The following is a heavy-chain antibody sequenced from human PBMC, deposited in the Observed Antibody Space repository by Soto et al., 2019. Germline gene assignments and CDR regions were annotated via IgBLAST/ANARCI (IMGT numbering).Heavy chain of an antibody. D-gene: IGHD4-4*01. CDR1: GFTFSVYW. Sequence: EVQLVESGGGLVQPGGSLRLSCAASGFTFSVYWMHWVRQAPGKGLVWVSRIDSDGSTTSYADSVKGRFTISRDNAKSTLSLQMNSLRAADTAVYYCARPGYSNYGPGVDVWGQGTTVTVSS. CDR2: IDSDGSTT. J-gene: IGHJ6*02. CDR3: ARPGYSNYGPGVDV. V-gene: IGHV3-74*01.